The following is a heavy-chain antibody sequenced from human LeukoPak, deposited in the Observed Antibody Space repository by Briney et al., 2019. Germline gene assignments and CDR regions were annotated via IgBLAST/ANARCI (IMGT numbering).Heavy chain of an antibody. CDR1: GGSISNYF. CDR2: IYYSDST. V-gene: IGHV4-59*01. CDR3: ARFPGSAEYRHYYYMDV. D-gene: IGHD2-15*01. J-gene: IGHJ6*03. Sequence: SETLSLTCTVSGGSISNYFWSWIRQPPGKGLECIGYIYYSDSTNYNPSLKSRVTISVDTSKNQFSLKLSSVTAADTAVYYCARFPGSAEYRHYYYMDVWGKGTTVTVSS.